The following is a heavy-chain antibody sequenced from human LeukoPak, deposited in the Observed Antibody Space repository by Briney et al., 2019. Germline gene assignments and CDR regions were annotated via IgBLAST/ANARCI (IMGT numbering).Heavy chain of an antibody. D-gene: IGHD3-16*01. CDR2: IYYSGST. V-gene: IGHV4-59*08. CDR1: GGSINGYY. CDR3: ARRRLGDAFDV. Sequence: SETLSLTCTVSGGSINGYYRTWIRQPPGKGLEWIGYIYYSGSTNYNPSLKSRVTLSVHTSKNQFSLRLSSVTAADTAMYYCARRRLGDAFDVWGQGTMVTVSS. J-gene: IGHJ3*01.